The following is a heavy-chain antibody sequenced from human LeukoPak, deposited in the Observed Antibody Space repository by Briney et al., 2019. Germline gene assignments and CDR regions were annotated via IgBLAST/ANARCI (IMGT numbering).Heavy chain of an antibody. Sequence: SETLSLTCTVSGGSISSYYWSWIRQPAGKGLEWIGSIYTSGSTNYNPSLKSRVTMSVDTSKNQFSLKLSSVTAADTAVYYCAREFDFWSGYYYFDYWGQGTLVTVSS. D-gene: IGHD3-3*01. CDR1: GGSISSYY. V-gene: IGHV4-4*07. J-gene: IGHJ4*02. CDR3: AREFDFWSGYYYFDY. CDR2: IYTSGST.